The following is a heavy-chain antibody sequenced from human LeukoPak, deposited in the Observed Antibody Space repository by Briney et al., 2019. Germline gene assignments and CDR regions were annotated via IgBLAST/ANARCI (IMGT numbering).Heavy chain of an antibody. CDR1: GGSISSGDYY. CDR3: ARGGPIVATTFDY. D-gene: IGHD5-12*01. Sequence: SQTLSLTCTVSGGSISSGDYYWSWIRQPPGKGLEWIGYIYYSGSTYYNPSLKSRVTISVDTSKNQFSLKLSSVTAADTAVYYCARGGPIVATTFDYWGQGTLVTVSS. CDR2: IYYSGST. V-gene: IGHV4-30-4*01. J-gene: IGHJ4*02.